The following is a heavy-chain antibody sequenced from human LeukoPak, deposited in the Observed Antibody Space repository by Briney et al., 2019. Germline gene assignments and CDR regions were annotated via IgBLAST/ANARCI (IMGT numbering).Heavy chain of an antibody. CDR2: ISSSSSYI. V-gene: IGHV3-21*01. Sequence: GGSLRLSCAASGFTFSSDSMNWVRQAPGEGLEWVSSISSSSSYIYYADSVKGRFTISRDNAKNSLYLQMNSLRAEDTAVYYCESQQLFDPWGQGTLVTVSS. J-gene: IGHJ5*02. D-gene: IGHD6-13*01. CDR1: GFTFSSDS. CDR3: ESQQLFDP.